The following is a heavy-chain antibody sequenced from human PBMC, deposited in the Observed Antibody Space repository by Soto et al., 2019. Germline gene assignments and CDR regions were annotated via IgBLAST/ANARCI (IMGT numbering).Heavy chain of an antibody. D-gene: IGHD2-2*01. CDR3: ARGRDCSSTSCHAGYYYYMDV. J-gene: IGHJ6*03. CDR1: GGSISSSSYY. Sequence: PSETLSLTCTVSGGSISSSSYYWGWIRQPPGRGLEWFGSIYYSGSTYYNPSLKSRVTISVDTSKNQFSLKLSSVTAADTAVYYCARGRDCSSTSCHAGYYYYMDVWGKGTTVTVSS. CDR2: IYYSGST. V-gene: IGHV4-39*01.